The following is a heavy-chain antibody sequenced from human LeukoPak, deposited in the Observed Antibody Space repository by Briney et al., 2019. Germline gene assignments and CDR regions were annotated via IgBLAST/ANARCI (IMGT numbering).Heavy chain of an antibody. CDR2: ISASSSTM. J-gene: IGHJ4*02. V-gene: IGHV3-48*02. CDR3: ARDAGTGYFDY. CDR1: GFTFSSFG. Sequence: LPGRSLRLSCAASGFTFSSFGMHWVRQAPGKGLEWISYISASSSTMYYADSVKGRFTISRDNAKNSLSLQINSLRDEDTAVFYCARDAGTGYFDYWGQGTLVTVSS. D-gene: IGHD1-1*01.